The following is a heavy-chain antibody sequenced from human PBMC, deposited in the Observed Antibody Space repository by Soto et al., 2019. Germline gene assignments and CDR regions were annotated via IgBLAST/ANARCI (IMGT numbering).Heavy chain of an antibody. V-gene: IGHV3-23*01. Sequence: GGSLRLCCAASGFTFRSHAVRWVRQAPGKGLEWVSAISGSGGSTYYADSVKGRFTISRDNSKNTLYLQMNSLRAEDTAVYYCAKASGYSSGWPFQHWGQGTLVTVSS. D-gene: IGHD6-19*01. CDR3: AKASGYSSGWPFQH. CDR2: ISGSGGST. J-gene: IGHJ1*01. CDR1: GFTFRSHA.